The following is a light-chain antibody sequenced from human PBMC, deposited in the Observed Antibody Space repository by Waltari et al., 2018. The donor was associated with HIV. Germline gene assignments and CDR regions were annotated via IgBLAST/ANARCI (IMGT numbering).Light chain of an antibody. J-gene: IGLJ3*02. CDR1: GSNLRAGYD. CDR3: QSYDSSLSAWV. Sequence: QPVLTQTPSVSGAPALGATVSSTGRGSNLRAGYDLHSYQQLPGTAPKLLIYGNINRPSGVPDRFSASKSGTSASLAITGLQPEDEADYYCQSYDSSLSAWVFGGGTKLTVL. CDR2: GNI. V-gene: IGLV1-40*01.